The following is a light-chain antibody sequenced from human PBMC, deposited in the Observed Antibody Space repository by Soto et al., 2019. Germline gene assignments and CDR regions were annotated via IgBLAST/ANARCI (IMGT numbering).Light chain of an antibody. Sequence: DIQMTQSPSSLSASVGDIVTITCRASQSISTYLNWYQQKPGKAPKLLIYAASTLQSGVPSRFSGSGSGTDFTLTISSLQPADFATYYCQQSYNTLPTFGQGTKVEIK. CDR3: QQSYNTLPT. CDR1: QSISTY. V-gene: IGKV1-39*01. CDR2: AAS. J-gene: IGKJ1*01.